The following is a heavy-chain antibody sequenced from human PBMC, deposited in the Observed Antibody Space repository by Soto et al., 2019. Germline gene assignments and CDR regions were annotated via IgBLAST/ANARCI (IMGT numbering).Heavy chain of an antibody. CDR2: IYYSGST. J-gene: IGHJ4*02. CDR3: ARHVEGKSRYSSSSPVDY. D-gene: IGHD6-6*01. CDR1: GGSISSSSYY. V-gene: IGHV4-39*01. Sequence: SETLSLTCTVSGGSISSSSYYWGWIRQPPGKGLEWIGSIYYSGSTYYNPSLKSRVTISVDTSKNQFSLKLSSVTAAATAVYNFARHVEGKSRYSSSSPVDYWAREPWSPSPQ.